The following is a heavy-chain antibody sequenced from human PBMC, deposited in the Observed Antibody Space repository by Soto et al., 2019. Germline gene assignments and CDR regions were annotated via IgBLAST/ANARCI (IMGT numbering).Heavy chain of an antibody. CDR1: GGSISSGGYY. V-gene: IGHV4-31*03. Sequence: QVQLQESGPGLVKPSQTLSLTCTVSGGSISSGGYYWSWIRQHPGKGLEWIGYIYYSGSTYYNPSLKTRAPISVHPSKDQCPLKLPPGAAADTAVYYCAGGGGYDYADSPDYWGQGTVVTVSS. D-gene: IGHD4-17*01. J-gene: IGHJ4*02. CDR2: IYYSGST. CDR3: AGGGGYDYADSPDY.